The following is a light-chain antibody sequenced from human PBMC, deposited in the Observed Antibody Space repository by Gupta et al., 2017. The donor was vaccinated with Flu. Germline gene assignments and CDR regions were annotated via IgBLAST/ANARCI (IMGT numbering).Light chain of an antibody. J-gene: IGKJ1*01. CDR2: KTS. CDR3: QQYNSSPWT. Sequence: PSILSASVGDRVTSTCRASQSISSWLAWYQQKPGKAPKLLIYKTSRGESGVPSRFSGSGSGTEFTLTISSLQPDDFATYYCQQYNSSPWTFGQGTKVEIK. V-gene: IGKV1-5*03. CDR1: QSISSW.